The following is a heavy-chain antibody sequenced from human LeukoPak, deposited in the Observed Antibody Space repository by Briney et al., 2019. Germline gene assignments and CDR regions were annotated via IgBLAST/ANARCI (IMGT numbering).Heavy chain of an antibody. Sequence: SETLSLTCTVSGVSISSYYWSWIRQPPGKGLEWIGYSYYSGSTSYNPSLKSRVTISVDTSKNQFSLNLSSVTAADTAVYYCARGRLARSPYFDYWGQGTLVTVSS. V-gene: IGHV4-59*01. CDR3: ARGRLARSPYFDY. J-gene: IGHJ4*02. CDR2: SYYSGST. D-gene: IGHD6-19*01. CDR1: GVSISSYY.